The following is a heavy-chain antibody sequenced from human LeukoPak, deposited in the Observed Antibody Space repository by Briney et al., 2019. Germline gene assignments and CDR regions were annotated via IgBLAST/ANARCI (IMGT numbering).Heavy chain of an antibody. CDR2: IYYTGAT. Sequence: PSETLSLTCTVSGGSLSTYYWSWIRLPPGKGLEWIGYIYYTGATYYNPSLKSRVTISLDTSKNHFSLKLSSVTAADAAVYYCARAGYSYGTGYYFDYWGQGALVTVSS. CDR3: ARAGYSYGTGYYFDY. J-gene: IGHJ4*02. CDR1: GGSLSTYY. D-gene: IGHD5-18*01. V-gene: IGHV4-59*01.